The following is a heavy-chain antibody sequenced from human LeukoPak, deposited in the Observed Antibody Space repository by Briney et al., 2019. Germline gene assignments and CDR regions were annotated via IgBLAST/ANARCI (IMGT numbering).Heavy chain of an antibody. J-gene: IGHJ4*02. V-gene: IGHV4-34*01. CDR1: GGSFSGYY. D-gene: IGHD2-8*01. CDR3: ARGHAQSYFDY. CDR2: INHSGST. Sequence: PSETLSLTCAVYGGSFSGYYWSWIRQPPGKGLEWIGEINHSGSTNYNPSLKSRVTISADTSKNQFSLKLSSVTAADTAVYYCARGHAQSYFDYWGQGTLVTVSS.